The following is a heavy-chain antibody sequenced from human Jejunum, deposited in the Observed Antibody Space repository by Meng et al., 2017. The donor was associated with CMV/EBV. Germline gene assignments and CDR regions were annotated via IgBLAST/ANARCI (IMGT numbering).Heavy chain of an antibody. V-gene: IGHV3-23*03. Sequence: GFTFIRFTINWVRQAPGKGLEWVSVVYAAGSETSYAASVKGRFTISRDNSRNTVYLQMNSLRAEDTAIYYCAQDANYFDFLNYFDHWGQGTLVTVSS. J-gene: IGHJ4*02. CDR3: AQDANYFDFLNYFDH. CDR2: VYAAGSET. D-gene: IGHD3-9*01. CDR1: GFTFIRFT.